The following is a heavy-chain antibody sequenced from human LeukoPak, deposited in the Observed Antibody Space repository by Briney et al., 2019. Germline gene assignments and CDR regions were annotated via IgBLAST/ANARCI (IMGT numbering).Heavy chain of an antibody. V-gene: IGHV1-2*02. Sequence: ASVKVSFKASGYTFTGYYMHWVRQAPGQGPEWMGWINPNSGDTYYAQKFQGRVTMTRDTSISTAYMELSRLRSDDTAVYYCARDPSHAEGAYFDYWGQGTLVTVSS. J-gene: IGHJ4*02. CDR1: GYTFTGYY. CDR2: INPNSGDT. CDR3: ARDPSHAEGAYFDY. D-gene: IGHD2-2*01.